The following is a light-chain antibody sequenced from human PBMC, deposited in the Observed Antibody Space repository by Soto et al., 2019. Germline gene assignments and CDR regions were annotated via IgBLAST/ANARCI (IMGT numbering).Light chain of an antibody. CDR1: SSDVGDYDY. J-gene: IGLJ1*01. CDR2: DVS. V-gene: IGLV2-11*01. CDR3: CLYAGSYTYV. Sequence: QSALTQPRSVSGSPGQSVTISCTGTSSDVGDYDYVSWYQQHPGKAPKLMIYDVSKRPSGVPDRFSGSKSGNTASLTISGLQAEDEADYYCCLYAGSYTYVFGTGTKLTVL.